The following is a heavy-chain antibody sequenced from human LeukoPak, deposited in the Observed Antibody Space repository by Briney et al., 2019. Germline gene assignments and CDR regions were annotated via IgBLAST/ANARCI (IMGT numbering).Heavy chain of an antibody. Sequence: GRSLRLSCAASGFTFSTYSMNWVRQAPGKGLEWVSYIGLSSGNTKYADSVKGRFTISGDNAKNSLYLQMNSLRVEDTAVYYCERDYKYDFDNWGQGTLVTVSS. D-gene: IGHD5-24*01. CDR1: GFTFSTYS. CDR3: ERDYKYDFDN. J-gene: IGHJ4*02. V-gene: IGHV3-48*01. CDR2: IGLSSGNT.